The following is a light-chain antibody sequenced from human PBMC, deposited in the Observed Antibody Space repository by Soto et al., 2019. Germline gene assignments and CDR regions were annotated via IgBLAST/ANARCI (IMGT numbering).Light chain of an antibody. Sequence: VMTQSPGTLSVSVGDRATLSCRASQSVISSYLAWYQQKPDQAPRLLIHGSTTRATGSPARFSVTGSGTEFALTISILQSEDVAVYYCQQYNNRPQTFGQGTKVDIK. V-gene: IGKV3-15*01. J-gene: IGKJ1*01. CDR3: QQYNNRPQT. CDR2: GST. CDR1: QSVISSY.